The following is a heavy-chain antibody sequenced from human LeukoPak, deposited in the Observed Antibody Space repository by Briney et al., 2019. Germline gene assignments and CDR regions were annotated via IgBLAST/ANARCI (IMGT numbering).Heavy chain of an antibody. Sequence: GGSLRLSCAASGFTFNDYGMSWVRQVPGKGLEWVSGINWNGGSTGDADSVQGRFTISRDNAKNTLYLQMNSLRVEDTALYYCARHRPSYYYFDYWGQGTLVTVSS. J-gene: IGHJ4*02. D-gene: IGHD1-26*01. V-gene: IGHV3-20*04. CDR2: INWNGGST. CDR1: GFTFNDYG. CDR3: ARHRPSYYYFDY.